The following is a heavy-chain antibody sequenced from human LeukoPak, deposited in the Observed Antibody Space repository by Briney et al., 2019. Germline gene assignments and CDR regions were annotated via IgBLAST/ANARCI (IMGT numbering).Heavy chain of an antibody. CDR3: SRRFDC. J-gene: IGHJ4*02. CDR1: GFTFSSYW. V-gene: IGHV3-48*02. CDR2: IDGSGDTI. Sequence: PGGSLRLSCAASGFTFSSYWMSRVRQAPGKGLEWVSYIDGSGDTIYYADSVKGRFTISRDNAKNSLDLQMNSLRDEDTAVYYCSRRFDCWGQGTLVTVSS.